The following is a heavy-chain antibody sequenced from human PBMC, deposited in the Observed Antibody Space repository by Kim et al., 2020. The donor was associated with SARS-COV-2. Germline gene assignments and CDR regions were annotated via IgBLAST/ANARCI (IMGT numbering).Heavy chain of an antibody. D-gene: IGHD6-13*01. V-gene: IGHV3-23*01. J-gene: IGHJ5*02. CDR2: ISGSGGST. CDR1: GFTFSSYA. CDR3: AKAGRRQQLVIWFDP. Sequence: GGSLRLSCAASGFTFSSYAINWVRQAPGKGLEWVSAISGSGGSTYYADSVQGRFTISRDNSKNTLYLQMNSLRAEDTAVYYCAKAGRRQQLVIWFDPWGQGTLVTVSS.